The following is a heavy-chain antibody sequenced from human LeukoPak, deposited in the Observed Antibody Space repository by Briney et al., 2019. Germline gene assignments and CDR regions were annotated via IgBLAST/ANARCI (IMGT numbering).Heavy chain of an antibody. CDR2: IYYSGRT. CDR1: GGSIGSYY. CDR3: ARGPNRYYFDY. J-gene: IGHJ4*02. V-gene: IGHV4-59*01. D-gene: IGHD2/OR15-2a*01. Sequence: PSETLSLTCTVSGGSIGSYYWSWIRQPPGKGLEWTGYIYYSGRTNYNPSLKSRVTISVDTSKNQFSLKLSSVTAADTAVYYCARGPNRYYFDYWGQGTLVTVSS.